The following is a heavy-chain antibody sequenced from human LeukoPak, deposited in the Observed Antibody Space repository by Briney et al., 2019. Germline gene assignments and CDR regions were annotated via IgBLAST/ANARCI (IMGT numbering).Heavy chain of an antibody. V-gene: IGHV3-23*01. CDR3: ARLTPY. CDR1: GFTFSSAT. CDR2: VGPSGGTG. J-gene: IGHJ4*02. Sequence: GGSLRLSCATSGFTFSSATMMWVRQAPGKGPEFVSGVGPSGGTGTYADSVKGRFTISRDNSKNTLYLQMNSLRVEDTAVYYCARLTPYWGQGTLVTVSS.